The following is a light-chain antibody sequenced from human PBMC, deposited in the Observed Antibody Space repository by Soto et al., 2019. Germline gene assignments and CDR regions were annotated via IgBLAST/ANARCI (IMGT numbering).Light chain of an antibody. CDR1: QTISNY. CDR2: AAS. Sequence: DIQMTQSPSSLSASVGDRVTITCRASQTISNYLNWYQQSPGEAPKLLIYAASSLQSGVPSRFSGSGSGTDLTLTISSLQLKEFATYYCQHSYSSPYTVSLGTKLEIK. J-gene: IGKJ2*01. V-gene: IGKV1-39*01. CDR3: QHSYSSPYT.